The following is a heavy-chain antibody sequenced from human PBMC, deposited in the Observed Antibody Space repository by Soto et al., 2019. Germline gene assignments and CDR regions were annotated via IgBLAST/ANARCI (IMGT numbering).Heavy chain of an antibody. J-gene: IGHJ2*01. CDR2: ISGSGGST. V-gene: IGHV3-23*01. CDR3: AKPFHYAERYFDL. D-gene: IGHD4-17*01. CDR1: GFTFSSYA. Sequence: EVQLLESGGGLVQPGGSLRLSCAASGFTFSSYAMSWVRQAPGKGLEWVSAISGSGGSTYYADSVKGRFTISRDNSKNTLYLHMNSLRAEDTAVYYCAKPFHYAERYFDLWGRGTLVTVSS.